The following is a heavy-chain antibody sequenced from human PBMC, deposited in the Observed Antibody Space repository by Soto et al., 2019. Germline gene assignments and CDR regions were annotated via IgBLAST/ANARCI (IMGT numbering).Heavy chain of an antibody. CDR2: IYWDDDK. J-gene: IGHJ6*02. D-gene: IGHD2-21*02. Sequence: QITLKESGPPLVKPTQTLTLTCTFSGFSLSTTGVGVGWIRQPPGKALEWLALIYWDDDKRYNPSLNSRLTITKDTSNNQVVLAMTNMDPVDTATYYCVQSRCGGDCLQSYSSHSYYGLDVWGQGTTVTVSS. CDR3: VQSRCGGDCLQSYSSHSYYGLDV. V-gene: IGHV2-5*02. CDR1: GFSLSTTGVG.